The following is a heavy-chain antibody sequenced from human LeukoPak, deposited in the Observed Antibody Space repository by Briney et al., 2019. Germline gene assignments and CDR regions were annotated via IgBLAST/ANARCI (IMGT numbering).Heavy chain of an antibody. Sequence: SVKVSCKASGGTFTSYAISWVRQAPGLGLEWMGRIIPIFGTANYAQKFQGRVTITTDESTSTAYMELSSLRSEDTAVYYCARAGGSYVAYDYWGQGTLVTVSS. J-gene: IGHJ4*02. CDR1: GGTFTSYA. D-gene: IGHD1-26*01. CDR2: IIPIFGTA. V-gene: IGHV1-69*05. CDR3: ARAGGSYVAYDY.